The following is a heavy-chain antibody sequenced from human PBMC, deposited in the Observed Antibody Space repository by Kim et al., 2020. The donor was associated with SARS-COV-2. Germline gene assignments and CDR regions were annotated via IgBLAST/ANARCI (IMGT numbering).Heavy chain of an antibody. V-gene: IGHV4-34*01. J-gene: IGHJ4*02. CDR3: ATEYRRSPGPLDF. D-gene: IGHD6-6*01. CDR2: VNDSGNT. CDR1: GASFSGYY. Sequence: SETLSLTCAVSGASFSGYYCSWIRQSPGKGLEWIGEVNDSGNTRDNPSLRSRLSISVDRSKKQFFLRLSSVAAAGTAMYYCATEYRRSPGPLDFWGQGT.